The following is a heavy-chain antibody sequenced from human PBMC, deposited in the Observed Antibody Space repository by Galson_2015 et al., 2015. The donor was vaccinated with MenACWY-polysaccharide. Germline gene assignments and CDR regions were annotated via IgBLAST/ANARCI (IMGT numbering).Heavy chain of an antibody. V-gene: IGHV3-23*01. CDR2: ILGGGGNT. J-gene: IGHJ4*02. D-gene: IGHD3-3*01. CDR3: AKDFWMARGLSDY. CDR1: GFIFRSYA. Sequence: SLRLSCAASGFIFRSYAMTWVRQAPGKGLQWVSTILGGGGNTYYADSVKGRFTISRDNSKNTLYLQINSLRVEDTAMYYCAKDFWMARGLSDYWGQGTLVTVSS.